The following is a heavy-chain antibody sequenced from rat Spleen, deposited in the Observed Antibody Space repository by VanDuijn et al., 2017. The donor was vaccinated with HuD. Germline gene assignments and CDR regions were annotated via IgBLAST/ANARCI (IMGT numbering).Heavy chain of an antibody. V-gene: IGHV3-1*01. CDR2: ISYSGVT. Sequence: EVLLQESGPGLVRPSQSLSLTCSVTGSSITSNYWGWIRRFPGSKMEWLGYISYSGVTNYNPSLTTRISITRDTSKNQFFLQLQSVTTEDTATYYCARAGWDDFDYWGQGVMVTVSS. CDR1: GSSITSNY. D-gene: IGHD1-12*03. CDR3: ARAGWDDFDY. J-gene: IGHJ2*01.